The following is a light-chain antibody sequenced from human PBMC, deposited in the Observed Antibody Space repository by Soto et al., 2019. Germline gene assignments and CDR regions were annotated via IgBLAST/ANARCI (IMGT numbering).Light chain of an antibody. V-gene: IGKV1-5*03. Sequence: DIQMTQSPSTLSASVGDRVTITCRASQSISNWLAWYQQKPGKAPKLLIYKASTLESGVPSRFSGSGSGTEFTLTISSLQPDDFATYYCQQYNSYSRGFTFGQGTKLEIK. CDR2: KAS. CDR3: QQYNSYSRGFT. J-gene: IGKJ2*01. CDR1: QSISNW.